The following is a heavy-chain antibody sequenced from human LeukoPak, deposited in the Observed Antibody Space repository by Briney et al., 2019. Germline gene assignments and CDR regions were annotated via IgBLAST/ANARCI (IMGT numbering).Heavy chain of an antibody. J-gene: IGHJ6*03. Sequence: SVKVSCKASGYTFTSYGISWVRQAPGQGLEWMGGIIPIFGTANYAQKFQGRVTITADESTSTAYMELSSLRSEDTAVYYCARGSLWGAYYYYMDVWGKGTTVTVSS. CDR3: ARGSLWGAYYYYMDV. D-gene: IGHD7-27*01. CDR1: GYTFTSYG. CDR2: IIPIFGTA. V-gene: IGHV1-69*13.